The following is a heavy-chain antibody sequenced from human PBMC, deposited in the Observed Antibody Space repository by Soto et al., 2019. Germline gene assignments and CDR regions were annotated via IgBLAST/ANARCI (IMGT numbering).Heavy chain of an antibody. J-gene: IGHJ5*02. Sequence: SETLSLTCTVSGGSISSGDYYWSWIRQPPGKGLEWIGYIYYSGSTYYNPSLKSRVTISVDTSKNQFSLKLSSVTAADTAVYYCARGTSIVLMVYASVWFDPWGQGTLVTVSS. V-gene: IGHV4-30-4*01. D-gene: IGHD2-8*01. CDR3: ARGTSIVLMVYASVWFDP. CDR2: IYYSGST. CDR1: GGSISSGDYY.